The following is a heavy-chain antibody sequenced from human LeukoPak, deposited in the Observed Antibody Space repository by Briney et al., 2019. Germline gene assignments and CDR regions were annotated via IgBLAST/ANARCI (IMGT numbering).Heavy chain of an antibody. CDR2: INSDGGST. CDR3: ARRIQGMAPYYFDY. Sequence: GESLKISCTASGFTFSSYRMHWVRQAPGKGLVWVSRINSDGGSTSYADSVKGRFTISRDNAKNTLYLQMNSLRAEDTAVYYCARRIQGMAPYYFDYWGQGTLVTVSS. CDR1: GFTFSSYR. D-gene: IGHD5-24*01. V-gene: IGHV3-74*01. J-gene: IGHJ4*02.